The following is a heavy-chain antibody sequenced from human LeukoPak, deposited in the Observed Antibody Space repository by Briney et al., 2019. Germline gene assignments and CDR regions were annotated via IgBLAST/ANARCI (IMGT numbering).Heavy chain of an antibody. V-gene: IGHV3-48*02. J-gene: IGHJ5*02. Sequence: PGGSLRLSCVASGFTFSRYRMNWVRQAPGKGLEWISYISSSSSTIYYADSVKGRFTISRDNDKNSLYLQVNSLRDEDTAVYYCARDLVYYSSGGTVDPWGQGTLVTVSS. D-gene: IGHD3-10*01. CDR1: GFTFSRYR. CDR2: ISSSSSTI. CDR3: ARDLVYYSSGGTVDP.